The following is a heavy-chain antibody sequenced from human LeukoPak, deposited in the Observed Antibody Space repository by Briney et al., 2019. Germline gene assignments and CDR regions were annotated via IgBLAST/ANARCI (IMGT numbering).Heavy chain of an antibody. CDR3: AREAAAATRGYYYYYMDV. CDR2: INWNGGST. J-gene: IGHJ6*03. V-gene: IGHV3-20*01. Sequence: GGSLRLFCAASGFTFDDYGMSWVRQAPGKGLEWVSGINWNGGSTGYADSVKGRFTISRDNAKNSLYLQMNSLRAEDTALYHCAREAAAATRGYYYYYMDVWGKGTTVTVSS. CDR1: GFTFDDYG. D-gene: IGHD6-13*01.